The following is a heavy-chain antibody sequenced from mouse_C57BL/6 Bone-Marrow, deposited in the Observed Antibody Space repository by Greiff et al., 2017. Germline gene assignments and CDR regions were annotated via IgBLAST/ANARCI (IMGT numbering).Heavy chain of an antibody. V-gene: IGHV1-64*01. CDR3: ARGGYSNYVWCAY. D-gene: IGHD2-5*01. CDR2: IHPNSGST. CDR1: GYTFTSYW. Sequence: VQLQQPGAELVKPGASVKLSCKASGYTFTSYWMHWVKQRPGQGLEWIGMIHPNSGSTNYNEKFKSKATLTVDKSSSPAYMQLSSLTSEDSAVYYCARGGYSNYVWCAYWGQGTLVTVSA. J-gene: IGHJ3*01.